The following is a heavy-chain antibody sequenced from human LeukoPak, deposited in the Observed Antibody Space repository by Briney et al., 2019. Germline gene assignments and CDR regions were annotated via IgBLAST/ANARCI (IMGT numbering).Heavy chain of an antibody. D-gene: IGHD6-13*01. V-gene: IGHV3-53*01. CDR2: MYSGGDT. Sequence: GGSLRLSCAASGFTVSDNYMSWVRQAPGKGLEWVSVMYSGGDTYYADSVKGRFTFSRDISKNTLYLQMNGLKTEDTAMYYCARDAPQVPAAGVLASWGQGTLVTVSS. CDR1: GFTVSDNY. CDR3: ARDAPQVPAAGVLAS. J-gene: IGHJ5*02.